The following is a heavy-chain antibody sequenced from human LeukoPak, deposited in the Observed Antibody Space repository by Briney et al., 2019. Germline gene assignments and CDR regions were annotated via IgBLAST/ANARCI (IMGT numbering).Heavy chain of an antibody. CDR1: GYTFTSFY. Sequence: ASVKVSCKASGYTFTSFYIHWVRQAPGQGLEWMGIINPGGGSTCYARMFQGRFTMTRDTSTSTVYMELSSLRSEDTAVYYCARASSAYYDLIYWGQGTTVTVSS. V-gene: IGHV1-46*01. J-gene: IGHJ6*02. CDR2: INPGGGST. D-gene: IGHD3-3*01. CDR3: ARASSAYYDLIY.